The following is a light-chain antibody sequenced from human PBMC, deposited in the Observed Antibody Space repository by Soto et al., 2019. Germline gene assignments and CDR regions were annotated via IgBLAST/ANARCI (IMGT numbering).Light chain of an antibody. CDR2: SNN. CDR1: SSNSGSNY. J-gene: IGLJ2*01. CDR3: AAWADSLSGVV. V-gene: IGLV1-47*02. Sequence: QSVLTQPPSASGTPGQRVTISCSGSSSNSGSNYVYWYQQLPGTAPKLLIYSNNPRPSGVPDRFSGSKSGTSASLAISGLRSEDEADYYCAAWADSLSGVVFGGGTKLTVL.